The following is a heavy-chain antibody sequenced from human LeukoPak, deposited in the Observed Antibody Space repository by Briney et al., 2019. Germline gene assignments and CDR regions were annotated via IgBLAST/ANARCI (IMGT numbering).Heavy chain of an antibody. CDR3: AGGLRYFDWW. CDR2: INHSGST. D-gene: IGHD3-9*01. V-gene: IGHV4-34*01. CDR1: GGSFSGYY. J-gene: IGHJ4*02. Sequence: SETLSLTCAVYGGSFSGYYWSWIRQPPGKGLEWIGEINHSGSTNYNPSLKSRVTMSVDTSKNQFSLKLSSVTAADTAVYYCAGGLRYFDWWWGQGTLVTVSS.